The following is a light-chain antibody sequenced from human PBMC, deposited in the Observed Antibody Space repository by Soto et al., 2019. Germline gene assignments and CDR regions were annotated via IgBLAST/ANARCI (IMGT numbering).Light chain of an antibody. V-gene: IGKV1-5*01. CDR1: QRISSW. CDR3: QQYNSYPLT. J-gene: IGKJ4*01. CDR2: DAS. Sequence: DIRMTQSPSTLSASVGDRVTITCRASQRISSWLAWYQQKPGKAPKLLIYDASSLESGVPSRFSGSGSGTEFTLTISSLQPDDFATYYCQQYNSYPLTFGGGTKVEIK.